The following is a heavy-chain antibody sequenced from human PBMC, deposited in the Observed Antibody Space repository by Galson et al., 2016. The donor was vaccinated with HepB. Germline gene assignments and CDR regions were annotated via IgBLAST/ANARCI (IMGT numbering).Heavy chain of an antibody. D-gene: IGHD5-24*01. CDR3: ARDRLVEMATSYLYYYNGMDV. CDR1: GYTFTSYD. Sequence: SVKVSCKASGYTFTSYDINWVRQATGQGPEWMGWMNPKSGNTGHAQKFRGRVTMSRNISISTAYMELSSLRSDDTAVYYCARDRLVEMATSYLYYYNGMDVWGQGTTVTVSS. CDR2: MNPKSGNT. J-gene: IGHJ6*02. V-gene: IGHV1-8*01.